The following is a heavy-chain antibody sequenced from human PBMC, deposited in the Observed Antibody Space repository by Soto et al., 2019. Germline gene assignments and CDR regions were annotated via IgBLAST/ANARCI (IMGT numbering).Heavy chain of an antibody. D-gene: IGHD6-6*01. CDR2: IGTAGDT. J-gene: IGHJ4*02. V-gene: IGHV3-13*01. CDR3: ARESGSSSKEFDY. Sequence: EVQLVESGGGLVQPGGSLRLSCAASGFTFSSYDMHWVRQATGKGLEWVSAIGTAGDTYYPGSVKGRFTISRENAKNSLYIQMNSLRAGDTAVYYCARESGSSSKEFDYWGQGTLVTVSS. CDR1: GFTFSSYD.